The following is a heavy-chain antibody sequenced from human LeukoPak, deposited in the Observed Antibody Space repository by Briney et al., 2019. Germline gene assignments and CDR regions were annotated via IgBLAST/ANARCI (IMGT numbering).Heavy chain of an antibody. CDR1: GFTFSSYA. CDR2: IKQDGSEK. CDR3: ARVSRYCSGGSCFALDDAFDI. V-gene: IGHV3-7*01. J-gene: IGHJ3*02. D-gene: IGHD2-15*01. Sequence: GGSLRLSCAASGFTFSSYAMHWVRQAPGKGLEWVANIKQDGSEKYYVDSVKGRFTISRDNAKNSLYLQMNSLRAEDTAVYYCARVSRYCSGGSCFALDDAFDIWGQGTMVTVSS.